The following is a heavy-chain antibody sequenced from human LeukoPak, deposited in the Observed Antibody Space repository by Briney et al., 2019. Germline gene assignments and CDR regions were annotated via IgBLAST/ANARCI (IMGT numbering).Heavy chain of an antibody. CDR3: ARGTPNYDYVWGSYRRPIFDY. Sequence: SETLSLTCTVSGGSISSYYWSWIRQPPGKGLEWIGYIYYSGSTNYNPSLKSRVTISVDTAKNQFSLQLSSVTAADTAVYYCARGTPNYDYVWGSYRRPIFDYWGQGTLVTVSS. J-gene: IGHJ4*02. V-gene: IGHV4-59*12. CDR1: GGSISSYY. D-gene: IGHD3-16*02. CDR2: IYYSGST.